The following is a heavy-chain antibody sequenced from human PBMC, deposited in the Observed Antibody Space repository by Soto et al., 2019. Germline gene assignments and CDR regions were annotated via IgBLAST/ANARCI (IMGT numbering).Heavy chain of an antibody. CDR1: GGSISSGDYF. D-gene: IGHD2-15*01. Sequence: PSETLSLTCTVSGGSISSGDYFWSWIRQPPGKGLEWIGYIYYSGSTYYDPSLKSRVTISVDTSKSQFSLKLSSVTAADTALYYSARGPTYQTYKDNRSAHQFDYWGQGTLVTVSS. V-gene: IGHV4-30-4*01. J-gene: IGHJ4*02. CDR2: IYYSGST. CDR3: ARGPTYQTYKDNRSAHQFDY.